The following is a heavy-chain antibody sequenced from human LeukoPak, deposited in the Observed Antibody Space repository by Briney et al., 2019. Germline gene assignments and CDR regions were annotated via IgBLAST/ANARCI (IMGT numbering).Heavy chain of an antibody. V-gene: IGHV4-4*07. D-gene: IGHD3-22*01. CDR2: ISSSGST. CDR3: ARGPYSYDSSGAFDI. J-gene: IGHJ3*02. Sequence: SETLSLTCTISGGSVSDYYWSWIRQPAGKGLEWIGRISSSGSTNYNPSLKSRVTISVDTSKNQFSLKLSSVTAADTAVYFCARGPYSYDSSGAFDIWGQGTMVTVSS. CDR1: GGSVSDYY.